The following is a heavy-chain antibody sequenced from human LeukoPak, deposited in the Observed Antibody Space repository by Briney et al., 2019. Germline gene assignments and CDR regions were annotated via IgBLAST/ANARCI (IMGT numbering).Heavy chain of an antibody. Sequence: GGSLGLSCAASGFTFSSYAMHWVRQAPGKGLEWVAVISYDGSNKYYADSVKGRFTISRDNSKNTLYLQMNSLRAEDTAVYYCAREPGVAAAGTKEVGGDYWGQGTLVTVSS. CDR1: GFTFSSYA. CDR3: AREPGVAAAGTKEVGGDY. J-gene: IGHJ4*02. CDR2: ISYDGSNK. D-gene: IGHD6-13*01. V-gene: IGHV3-30-3*01.